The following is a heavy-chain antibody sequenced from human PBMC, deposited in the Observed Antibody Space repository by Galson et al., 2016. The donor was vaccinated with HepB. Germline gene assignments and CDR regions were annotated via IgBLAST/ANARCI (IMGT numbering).Heavy chain of an antibody. CDR1: GDSFSRGSFY. Sequence: TLSLTCTVSGDSFSRGSFYWSWVRQPAGKRLEYIGHIYLSGSTNHNPSLKSRVTISGDTSKNQFSLRLTSVTAADTAVYYCARVVVGATNWFDAWGPGTLVTVSS. CDR3: ARVVVGATNWFDA. V-gene: IGHV4-61*09. D-gene: IGHD1-26*01. CDR2: IYLSGST. J-gene: IGHJ5*02.